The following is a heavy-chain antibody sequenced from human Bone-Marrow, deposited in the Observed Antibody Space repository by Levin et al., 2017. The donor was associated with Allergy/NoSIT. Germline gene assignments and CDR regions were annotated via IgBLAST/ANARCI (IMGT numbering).Heavy chain of an antibody. D-gene: IGHD2-2*01. Sequence: GGSLRLSCEVSELAFGNFAMNWVRQAPGKGLEWVSTISSGGRNTFYVDSVKGRFTISRDNSKNTLWLQMNSLRAEDTAVYYCAKDRGCSSTSCYSVDSHYYGMDVWGQGTTVTVSS. CDR2: ISSGGRNT. J-gene: IGHJ6*02. CDR3: AKDRGCSSTSCYSVDSHYYGMDV. V-gene: IGHV3-23*01. CDR1: ELAFGNFA.